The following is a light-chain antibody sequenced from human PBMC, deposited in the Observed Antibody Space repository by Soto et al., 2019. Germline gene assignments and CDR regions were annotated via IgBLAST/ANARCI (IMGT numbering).Light chain of an antibody. Sequence: DIQMTQSPPSLSASVGDRVTIICRASQDIRGWLAWYQKKPGKGPKLLIHGASNLQSGVPSRFSGSGSGTEFTLTINNLQAEDFATYYCQQRNSYPRTFGQGTKVEIK. CDR1: QDIRGW. J-gene: IGKJ2*01. CDR2: GAS. CDR3: QQRNSYPRT. V-gene: IGKV1-12*01.